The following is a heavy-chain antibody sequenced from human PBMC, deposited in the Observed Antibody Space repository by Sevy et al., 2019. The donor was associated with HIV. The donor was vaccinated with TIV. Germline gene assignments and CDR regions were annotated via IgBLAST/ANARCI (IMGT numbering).Heavy chain of an antibody. CDR2: IYYSGST. V-gene: IGHV4-39*01. CDR1: GGSISSSSYY. CDR3: ARSYYYGMDV. J-gene: IGHJ6*02. Sequence: SETLSLTCTVSGGSISSSSYYWGWIHQPPGKGLEWIGSIYYSGSTYYNPSLKSRVTISVDTSKNQFSLKLSSVTAADTAVYYCARSYYYGMDVWGQGTTVTVSS.